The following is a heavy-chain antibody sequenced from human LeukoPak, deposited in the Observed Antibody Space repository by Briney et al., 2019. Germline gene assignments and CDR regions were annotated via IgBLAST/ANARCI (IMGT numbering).Heavy chain of an antibody. CDR2: FDPEDGET. J-gene: IGHJ4*02. D-gene: IGHD3-22*01. Sequence: ASVKASCKVSGYTLTELSMHWVRQAPGKGLEWMGGFDPEDGETIYAQKFQGRVTMTEDTSTDTAYMELSSLRSEDTAVYYCATIFGYDSSGYYWPYYFDYWGQGTLVTVSS. CDR3: ATIFGYDSSGYYWPYYFDY. V-gene: IGHV1-24*01. CDR1: GYTLTELS.